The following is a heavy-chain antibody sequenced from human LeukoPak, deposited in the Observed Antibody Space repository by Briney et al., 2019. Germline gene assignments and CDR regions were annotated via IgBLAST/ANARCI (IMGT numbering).Heavy chain of an antibody. CDR3: ARDQGRITIFGVAYNNWFDP. J-gene: IGHJ5*02. CDR1: GGSFSGYY. D-gene: IGHD3-3*01. Sequence: SETLSLTCAVYGGSFSGYYWSWIRQPPGKGLEWIGEINHSGSTNYNPSLKSRVTISVDTSKNQFSLKLSSVAAADTAVYYCARDQGRITIFGVAYNNWFDPWGQGTLVTVSS. CDR2: INHSGST. V-gene: IGHV4-34*01.